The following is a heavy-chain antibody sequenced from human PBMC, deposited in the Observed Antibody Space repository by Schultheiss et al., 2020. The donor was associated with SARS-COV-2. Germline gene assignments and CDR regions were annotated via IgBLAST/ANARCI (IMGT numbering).Heavy chain of an antibody. CDR2: INHSGST. Sequence: SQTLSLTCAVYGGSFSGYYWSWIRQPPGKGLEWIGEINHSGSTNYNPSLKSRVTISVDTSKNQFSLKLSSVTAADTAVYYCARGCLNSSSWFYYYYGMDVWGQGTTVTVSS. V-gene: IGHV4-34*01. CDR3: ARGCLNSSSWFYYYYGMDV. CDR1: GGSFSGYY. D-gene: IGHD6-13*01. J-gene: IGHJ6*02.